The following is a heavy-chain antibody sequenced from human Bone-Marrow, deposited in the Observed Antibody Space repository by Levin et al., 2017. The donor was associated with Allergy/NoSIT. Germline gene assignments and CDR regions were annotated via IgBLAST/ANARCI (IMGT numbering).Heavy chain of an antibody. CDR2: ISSSGTYI. Sequence: AGGSLRLSCTAPGFTLSGYSIHWVRQAPGKGLEWVSSISSSGTYIYYADSVKGRLTISRDNAKKSVYLQMNGLRAEDTAIYYCARLWEYASASKGFDSWGQGTLVTVSS. CDR1: GFTLSGYS. V-gene: IGHV3-21*01. D-gene: IGHD6-6*01. J-gene: IGHJ4*02. CDR3: ARLWEYASASKGFDS.